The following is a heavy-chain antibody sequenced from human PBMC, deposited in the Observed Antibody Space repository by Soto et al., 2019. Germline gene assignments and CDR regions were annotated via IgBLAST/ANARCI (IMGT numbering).Heavy chain of an antibody. CDR2: IGDSGGVT. CDR1: GFTFSVYP. Sequence: GESLRLSCAGSGFTFSVYPIAWVRQAPGKGLEWVSSIGDSGGVTYYADSVKGRFTISRDNSQNTLFLQMNILGAEDTAVYYCAKYIVVCANGVCNRCFYLCGRRTLVPVSS. D-gene: IGHD2-21*01. V-gene: IGHV3-23*01. J-gene: IGHJ2*01. CDR3: AKYIVVCANGVCNRCFYL.